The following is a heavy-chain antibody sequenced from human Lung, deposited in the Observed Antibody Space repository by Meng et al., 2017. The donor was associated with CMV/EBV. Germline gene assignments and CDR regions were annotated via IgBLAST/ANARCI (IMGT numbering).Heavy chain of an antibody. CDR2: IPHRGSS. CDR1: GDSITNQKW. J-gene: IGHJ1*01. Sequence: VGWRGSGPARGKPSGTLSLTGAVSGDSITNQKWWAWVRQPPGKGLEWIGEIPHRGSSAYNPSLKSRVSMSIDKSKNQFSLKLTSVTAADTAVYHCLRRSGGSVWGQGTLVTVSS. D-gene: IGHD3-10*01. V-gene: IGHV4-4*02. CDR3: LRRSGGSV.